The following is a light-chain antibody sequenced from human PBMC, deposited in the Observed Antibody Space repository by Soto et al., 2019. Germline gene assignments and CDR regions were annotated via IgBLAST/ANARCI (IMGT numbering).Light chain of an antibody. CDR1: SSDIGTYDY. CDR2: EVT. J-gene: IGLJ2*01. CDR3: SSYSSTSAYVV. V-gene: IGLV2-14*01. Sequence: QSALTQPASVSGSPGQSITISCTGTSSDIGTYDYVSWYQQYPGKAPTLMIYEVTNRPSGISNRFSGSKSGNTASLTISGLQAEDEADYYCSSYSSTSAYVVFGGGTKLTVL.